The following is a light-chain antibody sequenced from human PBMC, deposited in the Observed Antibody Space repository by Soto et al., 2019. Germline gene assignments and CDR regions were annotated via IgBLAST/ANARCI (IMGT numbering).Light chain of an antibody. CDR1: NSNIGSNT. V-gene: IGLV1-44*01. J-gene: IGLJ3*02. CDR2: SNS. Sequence: QSVLTQPPSASGTPGQWVPISCSGSNSNIGSNTVNWYQQLPGAAPQLLIYSNSQRPSGVPDRFSGSKSGTSASLAISGLQSEDEADYYCATWDDSLNGWVFGGGTKVTVL. CDR3: ATWDDSLNGWV.